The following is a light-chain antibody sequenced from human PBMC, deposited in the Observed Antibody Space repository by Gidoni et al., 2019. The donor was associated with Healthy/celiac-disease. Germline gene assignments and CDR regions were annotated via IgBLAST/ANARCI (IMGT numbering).Light chain of an antibody. CDR3: QQYGGT. V-gene: IGKV3-20*01. J-gene: IGKJ1*01. Sequence: EIVLTQSPGTLPLSPGERATLSCRASQSVSSSYLAWYQQKPGQAPRLLIYGASSRATGIPDRFSGSGSGTDFTLTISRLEPEDFAVYYCQQYGGTFGQGTKVEIK. CDR2: GAS. CDR1: QSVSSSY.